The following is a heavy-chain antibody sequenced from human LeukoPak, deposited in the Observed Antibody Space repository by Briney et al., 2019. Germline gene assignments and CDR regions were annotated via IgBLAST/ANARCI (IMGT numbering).Heavy chain of an antibody. J-gene: IGHJ4*02. CDR2: ISDTGNT. CDR1: GFTLSSYA. D-gene: IGHD6-6*01. CDR3: AKDKGPTRYSSSSRFDY. V-gene: IGHV3-23*01. Sequence: PGGSLRLSCAASGFTLSSYAMSWVRQAPGKGLEWVSAISDTGNTYHADSVKGRFTISRDSSKNTLFLQMNRLRPEDAAVYYCAKDKGPTRYSSSSRFDYWGQGTLVTVSS.